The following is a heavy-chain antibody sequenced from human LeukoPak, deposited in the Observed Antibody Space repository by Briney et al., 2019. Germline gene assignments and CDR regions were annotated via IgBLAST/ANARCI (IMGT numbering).Heavy chain of an antibody. Sequence: SETLSLTCTVSGGSISSSSYYWSWLRQPPGKGLEWIGYIYYSGTTDYNPSLKSRVTISVDTSKNQFSLRLTSVTAADTAVYYCARDRGGYTYSHDYWGQGTLVTVSS. V-gene: IGHV4-61*01. CDR2: IYYSGTT. CDR1: GGSISSSSYY. D-gene: IGHD5-18*01. CDR3: ARDRGGYTYSHDY. J-gene: IGHJ4*02.